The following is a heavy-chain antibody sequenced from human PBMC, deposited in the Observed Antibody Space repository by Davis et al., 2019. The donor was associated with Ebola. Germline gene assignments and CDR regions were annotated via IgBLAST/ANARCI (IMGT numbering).Heavy chain of an antibody. D-gene: IGHD6-19*01. CDR2: INAGNGNT. CDR1: GYTFTSYA. J-gene: IGHJ4*02. Sequence: ASVKVSCKASGYTFTSYAMHWVRQAPGQRLEWMGWINAGNGNTKYSQKFQGRVTITRDTSASTAYMELSSLRAEDTAVYYCAKEEYSSGWSDYWGQGTLVTVSS. CDR3: AKEEYSSGWSDY. V-gene: IGHV1-3*01.